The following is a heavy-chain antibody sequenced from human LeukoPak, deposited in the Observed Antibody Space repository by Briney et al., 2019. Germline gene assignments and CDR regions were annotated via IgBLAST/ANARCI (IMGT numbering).Heavy chain of an antibody. D-gene: IGHD1-7*01. CDR1: GFTFSSHW. CDR2: ISSDGSTT. Sequence: GGSLRLSCAASGFTFSSHWMHWVRQAPGKGLVWISRISSDGSTTDYADSVKGRFTISRDSAKKTLYLQMHSLRADDSAVYYCTRDRSPSEYTNYERAYYYGMDVWGQGTTVTVSS. V-gene: IGHV3-74*01. CDR3: TRDRSPSEYTNYERAYYYGMDV. J-gene: IGHJ6*02.